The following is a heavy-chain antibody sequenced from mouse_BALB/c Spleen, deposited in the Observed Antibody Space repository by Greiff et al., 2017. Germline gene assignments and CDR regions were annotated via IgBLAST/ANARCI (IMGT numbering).Heavy chain of an antibody. V-gene: IGHV5-6-5*01. CDR2: ISSGGST. CDR1: GFTFSSYA. D-gene: IGHD1-1*01. Sequence: EVHLVESGGGLVKPGGSLKLSCAASGFTFSSYAMSWVRQTPEKRLEWVASISSGGSTYYPDSVKGRFTISRDNARNILYLQMSSLRSEDTAMYYCARGRDYYGNYWYFDVWGAGTTVTVSS. J-gene: IGHJ1*01. CDR3: ARGRDYYGNYWYFDV.